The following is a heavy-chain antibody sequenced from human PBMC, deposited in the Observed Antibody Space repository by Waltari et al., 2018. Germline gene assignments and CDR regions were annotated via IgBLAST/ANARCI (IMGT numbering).Heavy chain of an antibody. CDR2: ISSSSSYI. CDR3: ARETNYYYYYMDV. Sequence: EVQLVESGGGLVKPGGSLRLSWAASGLPCSSSSMNWVRQAPGKGLEWVSSISSSSSYIYYADSVKGRFTISRDNAKNSLYLQMNSLRAEDTAVYYCARETNYYYYYMDVWGKGTTVTISS. J-gene: IGHJ6*03. D-gene: IGHD2-8*01. V-gene: IGHV3-21*01. CDR1: GLPCSSSS.